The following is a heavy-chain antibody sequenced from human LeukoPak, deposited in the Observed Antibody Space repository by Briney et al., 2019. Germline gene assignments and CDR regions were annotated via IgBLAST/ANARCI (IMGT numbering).Heavy chain of an antibody. Sequence: SETLSLTCSVSGGSVSSGSYYWSWIRQPPGKALEWIGYIYDSGSTNYNPSLKSRVTISVDTSKNQFSLKLSSVTAADTAVYYCARARLAVAGTPFDYWGQGTLVTVSS. CDR3: ARARLAVAGTPFDY. D-gene: IGHD6-19*01. V-gene: IGHV4-61*01. CDR1: GGSVSSGSYY. CDR2: IYDSGST. J-gene: IGHJ4*02.